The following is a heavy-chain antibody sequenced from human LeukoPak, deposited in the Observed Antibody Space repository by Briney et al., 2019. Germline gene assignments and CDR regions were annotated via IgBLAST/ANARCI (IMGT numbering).Heavy chain of an antibody. Sequence: QPGRSLRLSCATSGFTFSSYGMRWVRQAPGKGLEWVALIWYDGSNKFYADSVRGRFTISRDYSKNTLYLQMNSLRAEDTAVYYCARESGSHYQELDQWGQGTLVTVSS. J-gene: IGHJ4*02. CDR3: ARESGSHYQELDQ. V-gene: IGHV3-33*01. CDR1: GFTFSSYG. CDR2: IWYDGSNK. D-gene: IGHD1-26*01.